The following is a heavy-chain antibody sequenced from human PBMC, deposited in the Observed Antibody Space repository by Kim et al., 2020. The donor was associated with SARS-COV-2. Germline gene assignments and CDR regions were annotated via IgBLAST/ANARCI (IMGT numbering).Heavy chain of an antibody. CDR1: GFTFSSYG. J-gene: IGHJ6*01. V-gene: IGHV3-33*01. Sequence: GGSLRLSCAASGFTFSSYGMHWVRQAPGKGLEWVAVIWYDGSNKYYADSVRGRFTVSRDNSKNTLYLQMNSLRAEDTAVYYCAREYSSSWSPPYGVDVWG. D-gene: IGHD6-13*01. CDR3: AREYSSSWSPPYGVDV. CDR2: IWYDGSNK.